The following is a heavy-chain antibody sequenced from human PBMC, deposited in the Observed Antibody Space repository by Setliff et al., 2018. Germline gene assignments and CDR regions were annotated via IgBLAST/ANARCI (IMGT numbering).Heavy chain of an antibody. CDR2: ISRGGNTI. J-gene: IGHJ3*02. V-gene: IGHV3-11*04. Sequence: GSLRLSCAASGFTFGDYYMSWIRQAPGKGLEWVSYISRGGNTIYYADSVKGRFTISRDNAKSSLYLQMNSLRAEDSAVYYCARGYPVVFDIWGQGTMVTVSS. D-gene: IGHD1-1*01. CDR3: ARGYPVVFDI. CDR1: GFTFGDYY.